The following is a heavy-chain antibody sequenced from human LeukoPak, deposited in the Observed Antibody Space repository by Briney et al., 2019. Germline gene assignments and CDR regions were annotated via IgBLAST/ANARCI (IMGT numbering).Heavy chain of an antibody. D-gene: IGHD3-3*01. CDR1: GFTFSSYA. CDR2: ISGSGGST. J-gene: IGHJ3*02. Sequence: PGGSLRLSCAASGFTFSSYAMSWVRQAPGKGLEWVSAISGSGGSTYYADSVKGRFTISRDTSKNTLYLQMNSLRAEDTAIYYCTKRLSLRFDAFDIWGPGTMVTVSS. CDR3: TKRLSLRFDAFDI. V-gene: IGHV3-23*01.